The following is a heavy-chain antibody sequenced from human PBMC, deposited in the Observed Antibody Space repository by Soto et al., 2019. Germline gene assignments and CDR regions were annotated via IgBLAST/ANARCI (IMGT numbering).Heavy chain of an antibody. CDR1: GFTFSSYA. D-gene: IGHD5-18*01. Sequence: HPGGSLRLSCAASGFTFSSYAMHRVRQAPGKGLEWVAVISYDGSNKYYADSVKGRFTIPRDYSKNTLYLQMNSLRAEDTAVYYCARDSPPRQRGYSYGPVDYWGQGTLVTVSS. CDR3: ARDSPPRQRGYSYGPVDY. CDR2: ISYDGSNK. J-gene: IGHJ4*02. V-gene: IGHV3-30-3*01.